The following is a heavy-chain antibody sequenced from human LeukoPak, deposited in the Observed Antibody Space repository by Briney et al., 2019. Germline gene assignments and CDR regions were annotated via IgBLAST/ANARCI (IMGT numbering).Heavy chain of an antibody. D-gene: IGHD1-1*01. CDR3: ARIVQITGTIPH. CDR1: GFSISGGYY. CDR2: IYHSGKT. J-gene: IGHJ4*02. V-gene: IGHV4-38-2*01. Sequence: PSETLSLTCGVSGFSISGGYYWGWIRQPPGKGLEWLGSIYHSGKTDYNPSLKSRVTISVDTAKNKFFLRLGSVTAADTAVYFCARIVQITGTIPHWGQGTLVTVSS.